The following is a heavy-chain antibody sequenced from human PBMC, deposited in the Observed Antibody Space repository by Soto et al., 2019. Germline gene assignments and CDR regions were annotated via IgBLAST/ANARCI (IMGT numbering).Heavy chain of an antibody. Sequence: QVQLVESGGGVVQPGRSLRLSCAASGFTFSSYGMHWVRQAPDKGLEWVAVISYDGSNKYYADSVKGRFTISRDNSKNTLYLKRNSLRTADTGVYDCAKDLVSNGDHSAPLDPMAVWGQATTVPVSS. CDR2: ISYDGSNK. D-gene: IGHD6-13*01. CDR1: GFTFSSYG. V-gene: IGHV3-30*18. J-gene: IGHJ6*02. CDR3: AKDLVSNGDHSAPLDPMAV.